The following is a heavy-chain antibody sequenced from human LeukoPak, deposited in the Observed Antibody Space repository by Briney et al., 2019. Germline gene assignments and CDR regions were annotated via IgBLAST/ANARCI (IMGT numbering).Heavy chain of an antibody. Sequence: ASVRVSCKASGYTFSIYGFSWVRQAPGQGLEWMGWISAYNGNTNYAQKFQGRVTMTTDTSTSTAHMELRSLTSGDTAVYYCARQGYSGHSQGAADYWGQGTLVTVSS. CDR3: ARQGYSGHSQGAADY. D-gene: IGHD4-23*01. J-gene: IGHJ4*02. CDR2: ISAYNGNT. CDR1: GYTFSIYG. V-gene: IGHV1-18*01.